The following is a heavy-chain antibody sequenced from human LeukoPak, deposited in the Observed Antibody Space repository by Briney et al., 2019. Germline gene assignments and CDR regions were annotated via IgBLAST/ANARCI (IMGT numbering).Heavy chain of an antibody. CDR3: ARGSTVTGDTDAFDI. D-gene: IGHD4-17*01. CDR1: GRSFSGYY. J-gene: IGHJ3*02. CDR2: INHSGST. Sequence: SEPLSLPCAVYGRSFSGYYGSWTRQPPGKGLEWIGEINHSGSTNYNPSLKSRVTISVDTSKNQFSLKLSSVTAADTAVYYCARGSTVTGDTDAFDIWGQGTMVTVSS. V-gene: IGHV4-34*01.